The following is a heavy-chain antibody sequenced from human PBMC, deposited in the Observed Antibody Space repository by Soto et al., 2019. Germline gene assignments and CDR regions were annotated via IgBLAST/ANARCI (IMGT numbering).Heavy chain of an antibody. V-gene: IGHV3-7*01. CDR3: ARDRLRQYYYDSRGYYYPDY. CDR1: GFTFSSSW. CDR2: IKCDGSEK. D-gene: IGHD3-22*01. J-gene: IGHJ4*02. Sequence: GGSLRLSCAASGFTFSSSWMHWVCQAPEKGLEWVADIKCDGSEKYYVDSVKGRFTISRDNAKNSLYLQMNSLRAEDTAVYYCARDRLRQYYYDSRGYYYPDYWGQGTRVTVSS.